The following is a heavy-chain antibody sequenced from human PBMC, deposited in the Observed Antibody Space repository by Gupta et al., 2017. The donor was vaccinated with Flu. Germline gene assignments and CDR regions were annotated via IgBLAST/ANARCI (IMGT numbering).Heavy chain of an antibody. CDR2: ITGTGATI. CDR3: TRGVSSDY. J-gene: IGHJ4*02. V-gene: IGHV3-11*01. CDR1: TFSAFY. D-gene: IGHD6-13*01. Sequence: TFSAFYMNWIRQAPGKRPEWISYITGTGATIYYADSVKGRFTISRDNANNSLFLQMNSLRADDTAVYFCTRGVSSDYWGQGTLVAVSS.